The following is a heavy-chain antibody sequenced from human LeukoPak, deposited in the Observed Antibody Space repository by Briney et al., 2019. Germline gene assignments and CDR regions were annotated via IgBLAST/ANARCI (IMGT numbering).Heavy chain of an antibody. CDR2: IYYSGST. CDR1: GGSISSSSYY. D-gene: IGHD3-22*01. J-gene: IGHJ4*02. Sequence: SETLSLTCTVSGGSISSSSYYWGWIRQPPGKGLEWIGSIYYSGSTYYNPSLKSRVTISVDTSKNQFSLKLSSVTAADTAVYYCARDQGSSGYNYWGQGTLVTVS. CDR3: ARDQGSSGYNY. V-gene: IGHV4-39*07.